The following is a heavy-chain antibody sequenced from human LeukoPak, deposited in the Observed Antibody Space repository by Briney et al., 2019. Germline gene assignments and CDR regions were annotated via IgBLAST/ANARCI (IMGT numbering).Heavy chain of an antibody. D-gene: IGHD7-27*01. CDR3: ANALMGSYFEC. CDR1: GFTFSSYL. Sequence: PGRSLRLSCAASGFTFSSYLMHWVRQAPGKGLVWVSRIYSEGSSASYADSVKGRFTISRDNAKNTLFLQMTSLRAEDTAVYYCANALMGSYFECWGQGTLVTVSS. V-gene: IGHV3-74*01. J-gene: IGHJ4*03. CDR2: IYSEGSSA.